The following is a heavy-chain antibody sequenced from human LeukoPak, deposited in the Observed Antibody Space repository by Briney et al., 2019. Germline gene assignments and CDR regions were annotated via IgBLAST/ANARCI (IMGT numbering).Heavy chain of an antibody. D-gene: IGHD6-19*01. J-gene: IGHJ2*01. V-gene: IGHV4-38-2*02. Sequence: SETLSLTCIVSGYSISSGYFWGWIRQPPGKGLEWIGNIHHSGSTYYNPSLKSRVTIPVDTSKNQLSLKLSSVTAADTAVYYCASNQWPNWYFDLWGRGTLVTVSS. CDR1: GYSISSGYF. CDR2: IHHSGST. CDR3: ASNQWPNWYFDL.